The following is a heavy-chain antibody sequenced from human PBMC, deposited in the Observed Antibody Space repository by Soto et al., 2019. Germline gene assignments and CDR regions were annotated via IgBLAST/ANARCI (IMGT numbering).Heavy chain of an antibody. D-gene: IGHD5-18*01. Sequence: TLSLTCAVSGGSISSGGYSWNLIRQPPGKGLEWIGYIYHSGYTLYNPSLKSRVTISVDMSKNQFSLKLSSVTAADTAVYYCARIFSGRYSDGFYYYGMDVWGQGTTVTVSS. V-gene: IGHV4-30-2*01. CDR2: IYHSGYT. CDR3: ARIFSGRYSDGFYYYGMDV. CDR1: GGSISSGGYS. J-gene: IGHJ6*02.